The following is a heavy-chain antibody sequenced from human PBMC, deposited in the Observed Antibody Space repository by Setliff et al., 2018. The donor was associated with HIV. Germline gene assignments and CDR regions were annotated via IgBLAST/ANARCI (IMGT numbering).Heavy chain of an antibody. J-gene: IGHJ4*02. CDR1: GCTFTGYF. D-gene: IGHD5-18*01. Sequence: GASVKVSCKTSGCTFTGYFIHWVRQAPGQGLEWMGRINPNSRGTNYAQKFQGRVTMTMDTSISAAYMELSSLRSDDTAAYYCARGLDTAPYYFDYWGQGTLVTVSS. CDR3: ARGLDTAPYYFDY. V-gene: IGHV1-2*06. CDR2: INPNSRGT.